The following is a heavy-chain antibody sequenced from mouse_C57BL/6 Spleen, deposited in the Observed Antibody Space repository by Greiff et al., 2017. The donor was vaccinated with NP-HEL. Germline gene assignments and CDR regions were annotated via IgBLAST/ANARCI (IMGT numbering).Heavy chain of an antibody. CDR1: GYTFTSYW. CDR3: ARGYGSSWYFDV. V-gene: IGHV1-64*01. J-gene: IGHJ1*03. Sequence: VQLQQPGAELVKPGASVKLSCKASGYTFTSYWMHWVKQRPGQGLEWIGMIHPNSGSTNYNEKFKSKATLTVDKSSSTAYMQLSSLTSEDSAVYYCARGYGSSWYFDVWGTGTTVTVSS. CDR2: IHPNSGST. D-gene: IGHD1-1*01.